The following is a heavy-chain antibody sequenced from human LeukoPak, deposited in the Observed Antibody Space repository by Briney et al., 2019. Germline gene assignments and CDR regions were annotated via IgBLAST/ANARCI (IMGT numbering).Heavy chain of an antibody. CDR3: ARHTRDGYNTLDY. Sequence: GESLKISCKGSGYSFTSYWIGWVRQMPGKGLEWMGIIHPRDSETRYSPSFQGQVTISADKSISTAYLQWSSLKASDTAMYYCARHTRDGYNTLDYWGQGTLVTVSS. V-gene: IGHV5-51*01. CDR2: IHPRDSET. CDR1: GYSFTSYW. J-gene: IGHJ4*02. D-gene: IGHD5-24*01.